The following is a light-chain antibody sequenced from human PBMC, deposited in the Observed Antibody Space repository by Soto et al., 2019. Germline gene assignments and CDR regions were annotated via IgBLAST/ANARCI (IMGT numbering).Light chain of an antibody. CDR2: EVT. Sequence: QSALTQPPSASGSPGQSVTISCTGTSSDVGGYDYVSWYQQHPGKAPKLMIYEVTIRPSGVSDRFSGSKSGNTASLTVSGLQSEDEADYYCAAWDDSLSGAVFGGGTQLTVL. J-gene: IGLJ7*01. V-gene: IGLV2-8*01. CDR3: AAWDDSLSGAV. CDR1: SSDVGGYDY.